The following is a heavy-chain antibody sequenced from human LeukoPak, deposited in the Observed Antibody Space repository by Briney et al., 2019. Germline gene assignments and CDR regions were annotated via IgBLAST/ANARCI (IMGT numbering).Heavy chain of an antibody. CDR3: AREIRWDTARMTSYYHYMDV. V-gene: IGHV3-53*01. J-gene: IGHJ6*03. CDR2: IYTVAST. Sequence: GGSLRLSCAASGFTISNKYMNWVRQAPGKGLEWVSDIYTVASTNYPASVKCRFTISRDNSKNTLYLQMNSLRAEDTAVYYCAREIRWDTARMTSYYHYMDVWGRGTTVTVSS. D-gene: IGHD5-18*01. CDR1: GFTISNKY.